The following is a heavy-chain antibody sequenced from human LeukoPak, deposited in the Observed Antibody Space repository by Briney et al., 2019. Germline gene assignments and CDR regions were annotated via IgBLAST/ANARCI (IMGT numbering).Heavy chain of an antibody. D-gene: IGHD2-2*03. CDR2: INHSGST. CDR1: GGSFSGYY. V-gene: IGHV4-34*01. CDR3: ARLHFGYCSSTSCGY. J-gene: IGHJ4*02. Sequence: SETLSLTCADYGGSFSGYYWSWIRQPPGKGLEWIGEINHSGSTNYNPSLKSRVTISVDTSKNQFSLKLSSVTAADTAVYYCARLHFGYCSSTSCGYWGQGTLVTVSS.